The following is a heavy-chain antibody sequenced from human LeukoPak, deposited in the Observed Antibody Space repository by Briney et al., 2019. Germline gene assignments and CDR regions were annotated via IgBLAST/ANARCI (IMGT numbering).Heavy chain of an antibody. V-gene: IGHV3-74*01. J-gene: IGHJ6*03. CDR1: GFTLSSYW. CDR3: ARNSGYDYYMDV. D-gene: IGHD6-19*01. Sequence: GGSLRLSCAASGFTLSSYWMQWVRQAPGKGLVWVSRINSDGSSTTYADSVKGRFSISRDNAKNSLYLQMNSLRAEDTAVYYCARNSGYDYYMDVWGKGTTVTVSS. CDR2: INSDGSST.